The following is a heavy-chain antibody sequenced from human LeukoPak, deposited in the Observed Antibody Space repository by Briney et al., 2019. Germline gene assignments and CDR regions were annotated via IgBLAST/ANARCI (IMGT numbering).Heavy chain of an antibody. V-gene: IGHV1-46*01. D-gene: IGHD3-16*02. CDR2: INPSGGST. Sequence: ASVKVSCKASGYTFTSYYMHWVRQAPGQGLEWMGIINPSGGSTSYAQKFQGRVTMTRDTSTSTVYMELSSLRSEDTAVYYCAGDRTYGYVWGSYRYTEYYFDYWGQGTLVTVSS. J-gene: IGHJ4*02. CDR3: AGDRTYGYVWGSYRYTEYYFDY. CDR1: GYTFTSYY.